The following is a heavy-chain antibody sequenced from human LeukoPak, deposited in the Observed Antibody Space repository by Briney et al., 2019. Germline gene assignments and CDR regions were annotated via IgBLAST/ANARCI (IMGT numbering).Heavy chain of an antibody. CDR3: ARGLKGYCSSTSGYAWWFAP. Sequence: GGSLRLSCAASGFTLSSYSMNWVRQAPGKGLEWVSSISSSSSYICYADSVKGRFTISRDNAKNSLYLQMNRLRAEDTAVYYCARGLKGYCSSTSGYAWWFAPGGRGTRVTVSS. J-gene: IGHJ5*02. D-gene: IGHD2-2*01. V-gene: IGHV3-21*01. CDR1: GFTLSSYS. CDR2: ISSSSSYI.